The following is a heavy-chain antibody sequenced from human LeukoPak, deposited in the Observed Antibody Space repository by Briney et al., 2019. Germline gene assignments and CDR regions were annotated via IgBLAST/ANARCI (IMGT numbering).Heavy chain of an antibody. Sequence: SETLSLTCAVYGGSFSGYYWSWIRQPPGKGLEWIGEINHSGSTNYNPSLKGRVTISVDTSKNQFSLKLSSVTAADTAVYYCARGPYYYDSSGYYPYYFDYWGQGTLVTVSS. CDR1: GGSFSGYY. J-gene: IGHJ4*02. CDR2: INHSGST. CDR3: ARGPYYYDSSGYYPYYFDY. D-gene: IGHD3-22*01. V-gene: IGHV4-34*01.